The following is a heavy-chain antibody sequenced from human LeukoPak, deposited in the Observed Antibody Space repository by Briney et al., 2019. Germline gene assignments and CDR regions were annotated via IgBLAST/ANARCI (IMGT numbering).Heavy chain of an antibody. Sequence: GGSLRLSCAASGFTFSRYAMSWVRQAPGKGLEWVSTFSPSGDLTYYADSVRGRFTISRDNSKGTLYLQMNSLRAEDTTIYYCAKDYWAPFDYWGQGTPVTVSS. CDR2: FSPSGDLT. CDR3: AKDYWAPFDY. J-gene: IGHJ4*02. V-gene: IGHV3-23*01. D-gene: IGHD2-15*01. CDR1: GFTFSRYA.